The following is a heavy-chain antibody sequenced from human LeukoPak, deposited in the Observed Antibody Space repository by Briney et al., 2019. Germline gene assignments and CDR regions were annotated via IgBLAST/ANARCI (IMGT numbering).Heavy chain of an antibody. V-gene: IGHV4-38-2*02. J-gene: IGHJ4*02. D-gene: IGHD2-15*01. CDR1: GYSISSGYY. Sequence: PSETPSLTCTVSGYSISSGYYWGWIRQPPGKGLEWIGYIYYSGSTNYNPSLKSRVTISVDTSKNQFSLKLSSVTAADTAVYYCARTGGDCSGGSCFRFDYWGQGTLVTVSS. CDR3: ARTGGDCSGGSCFRFDY. CDR2: IYYSGST.